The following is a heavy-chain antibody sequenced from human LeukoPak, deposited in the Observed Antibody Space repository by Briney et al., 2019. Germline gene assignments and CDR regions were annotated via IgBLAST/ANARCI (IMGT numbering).Heavy chain of an antibody. J-gene: IGHJ3*02. CDR3: ARDWVAGVPFDAFDI. CDR2: IKEDGSEK. Sequence: PGESLRLSCVLSGLTFSDAWMSWVRQAPGKGLEWVANIKEDGSEKYYVGSVKGRFTISRDNAKNSLYLHMDSLTAEDTAIYYCARDWVAGVPFDAFDIWGQGTMVSVSS. V-gene: IGHV3-7*01. D-gene: IGHD3-10*01. CDR1: GLTFSDAW.